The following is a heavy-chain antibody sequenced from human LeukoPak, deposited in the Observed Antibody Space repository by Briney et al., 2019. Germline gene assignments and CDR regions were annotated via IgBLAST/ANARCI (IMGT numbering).Heavy chain of an antibody. CDR2: ISYDGSNK. J-gene: IGHJ4*02. V-gene: IGHV3-30-3*01. CDR3: ARARPKLDY. CDR1: GFTFSSYA. Sequence: PGGSLRLSCAASGFTFSSYAMHWVRQAPGKGLEWVAVISYDGSNKYYADSVKGRFTISRDNSKNTLYLQMNSLRAEDTAAYYCARARPKLDYWGQETLVTVSS.